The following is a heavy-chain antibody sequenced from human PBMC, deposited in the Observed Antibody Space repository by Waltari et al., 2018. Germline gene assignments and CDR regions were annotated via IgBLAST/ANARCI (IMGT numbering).Heavy chain of an antibody. D-gene: IGHD3-22*01. V-gene: IGHV4-38-2*02. Sequence: QVQLQESGPGLVNPSETLSLTCTVSGYSISSGYYWGWIRQPPGKGLEWIGSIYHSGSTYYNPSRKSRVTISVDTSKNQFSRKLSSVTAADTAVYYCARDQAGLLDYWGQGTLVTVSS. CDR3: ARDQAGLLDY. J-gene: IGHJ4*02. CDR1: GYSISSGYY. CDR2: IYHSGST.